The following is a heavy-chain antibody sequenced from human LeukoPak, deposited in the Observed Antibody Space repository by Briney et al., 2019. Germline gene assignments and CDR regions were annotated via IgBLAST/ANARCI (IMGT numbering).Heavy chain of an antibody. D-gene: IGHD3-10*01. J-gene: IGHJ4*02. Sequence: PGGSLRLSCAVSGFTFSNYWMSWVRQAPGKGLEWVANIKQDGSEMYYVDSVKGRFTISRDNAKSSLYLQMNSLRAEDTAVYYCARVSVWYYYGSGSSYFDIWGQGTLVTVSS. CDR3: ARVSVWYYYGSGSSYFDI. CDR2: IKQDGSEM. V-gene: IGHV3-7*03. CDR1: GFTFSNYW.